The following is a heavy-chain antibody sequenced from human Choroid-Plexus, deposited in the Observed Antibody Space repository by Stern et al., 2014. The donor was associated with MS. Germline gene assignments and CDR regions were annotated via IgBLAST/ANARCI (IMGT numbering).Heavy chain of an antibody. Sequence: MQLGESGAEVKKPGASVKVSCKTSGYIFTGYYIHWVRQAPGQGLEWMAWINPNTGGTKYAQKFQGRVTMSRDTSISTAYVELSSLTSVDTAVYYCARDQRGITIFGVVTDYYYLGMDVWGQGTTVTVSS. V-gene: IGHV1-2*02. D-gene: IGHD3-3*01. CDR2: INPNTGGT. J-gene: IGHJ6*02. CDR3: ARDQRGITIFGVVTDYYYLGMDV. CDR1: GYIFTGYY.